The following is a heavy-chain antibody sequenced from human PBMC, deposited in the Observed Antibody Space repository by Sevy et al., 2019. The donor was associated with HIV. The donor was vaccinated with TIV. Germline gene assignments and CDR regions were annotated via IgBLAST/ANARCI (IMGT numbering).Heavy chain of an antibody. V-gene: IGHV3-21*01. CDR3: AREDSKNWRYFDY. Sequence: GGSLRLSCAAAGFTFSSYTMNWVRQAPGKGLEWVASISFSSNYIYYTDSLKGRFTISRDNANNSLYLQMNSLRAEDTAVYYCAREDSKNWRYFDYWGQGTLVTVSS. CDR2: ISFSSNYI. D-gene: IGHD1-1*01. CDR1: GFTFSSYT. J-gene: IGHJ4*02.